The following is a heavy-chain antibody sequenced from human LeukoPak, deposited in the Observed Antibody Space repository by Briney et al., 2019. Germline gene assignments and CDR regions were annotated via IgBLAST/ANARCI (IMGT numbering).Heavy chain of an antibody. J-gene: IGHJ4*02. CDR3: ASHDYGDYAFDY. D-gene: IGHD4-17*01. CDR2: IKQDGSEK. CDR1: GFTFRNDW. Sequence: GGSLRLSCAVFGFTFRNDWMSWVRQAPGKGLEWVACIKQDGSEKYYVDSVRGRFTISRDDTKNSLYLQMNSLRAEDTAVYYCASHDYGDYAFDYWGQGTLVTVSS. V-gene: IGHV3-7*01.